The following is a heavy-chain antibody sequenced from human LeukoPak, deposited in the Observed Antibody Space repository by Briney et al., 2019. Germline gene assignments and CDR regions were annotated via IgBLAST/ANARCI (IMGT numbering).Heavy chain of an antibody. J-gene: IGHJ4*02. CDR1: GYSISSGYY. Sequence: PSETLSLTCAVSGYSISSGYYWGWIRQPPGKGLEWIGSIYHSGSTYYNPSLKSRVTISVDTSKNQFSLKLSSVTAADTAVYYCARVVSYGYYFDYWGQGTLVTVSS. D-gene: IGHD5-18*01. V-gene: IGHV4-38-2*01. CDR3: ARVVSYGYYFDY. CDR2: IYHSGST.